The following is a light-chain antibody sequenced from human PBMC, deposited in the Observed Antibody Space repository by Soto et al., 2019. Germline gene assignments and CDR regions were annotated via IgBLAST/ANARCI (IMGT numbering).Light chain of an antibody. CDR3: LQHNAYPFT. J-gene: IGKJ2*01. CDR1: QGISNY. V-gene: IGKV1-17*03. CDR2: GAS. Sequence: DIQMTQSPSAMSASVGDRVTITCRASQGISNYLAWFQQKPGQGPKRLFYGASNLQSGVPPRFSGSGSETEFTLTISNLQPEDIATYYCLQHNAYPFTFGQGTKLEIK.